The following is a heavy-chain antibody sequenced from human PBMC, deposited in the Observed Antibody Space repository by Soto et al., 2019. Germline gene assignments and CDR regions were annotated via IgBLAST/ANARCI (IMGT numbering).Heavy chain of an antibody. J-gene: IGHJ6*02. Sequence: EVQLVESGGTLVQPGGSLRLSCAASGFDASVNYMTWVRQAPVKGLEWVSAINSGGNTFYADSVKGRFTISRDNSENTLYLQMNSLRVEDTAMYYCVRENYYYGMDVWGQGTAVTVSS. CDR2: INSGGNT. CDR1: GFDASVNY. V-gene: IGHV3-66*01. CDR3: VRENYYYGMDV.